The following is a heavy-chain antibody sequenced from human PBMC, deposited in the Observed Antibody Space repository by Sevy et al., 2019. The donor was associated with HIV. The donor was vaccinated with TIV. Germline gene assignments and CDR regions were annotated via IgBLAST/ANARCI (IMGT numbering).Heavy chain of an antibody. V-gene: IGHV7-4-1*02. CDR1: GYTFTSYA. Sequence: GESLKISCKASGYTFTSYAMNWVRQAPGQGLEWMGWINTNTGNPTYAQGFTGRFVFSLDTSVSTAYLQISSLKAEDTAVYYCARAGTALTTYSSGWESPGDYWGQGTLVTVSS. J-gene: IGHJ4*02. CDR2: INTNTGNP. CDR3: ARAGTALTTYSSGWESPGDY. D-gene: IGHD6-19*01.